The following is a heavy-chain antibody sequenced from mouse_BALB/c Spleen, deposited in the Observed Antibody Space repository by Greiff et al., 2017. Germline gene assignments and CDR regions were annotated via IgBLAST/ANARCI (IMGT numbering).Heavy chain of an antibody. CDR1: GYTFTSYN. CDR3: ARDGNLYYYAMDY. J-gene: IGHJ4*01. CDR2: IYPGNGDT. V-gene: IGHV1-12*01. Sequence: QVQLQQPGAELVKPGASVKMSCKASGYTFTSYNMHWVKQTPGQGLEWIGAIYPGNGDTSYNQKFKGKATLTADKSSSTAYMQLSCLTSEDSAVYYCARDGNLYYYAMDYWGQGTSVTVSA. D-gene: IGHD2-1*01.